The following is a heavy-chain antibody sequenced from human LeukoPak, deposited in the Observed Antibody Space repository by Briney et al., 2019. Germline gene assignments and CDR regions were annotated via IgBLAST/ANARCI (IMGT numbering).Heavy chain of an antibody. CDR2: ISSSSSYI. CDR3: ARDTYGDYLYGMDV. Sequence: GSLRLSCAASGFTFISYSMNWVRQAPGKGLEWVSSISSSSSYIYYADSVKGRFTISRDNAKNSLYLQMNSLRAEDTAVYYCARDTYGDYLYGMDVWGQGTTVTVSS. D-gene: IGHD4-17*01. V-gene: IGHV3-21*01. CDR1: GFTFISYS. J-gene: IGHJ6*02.